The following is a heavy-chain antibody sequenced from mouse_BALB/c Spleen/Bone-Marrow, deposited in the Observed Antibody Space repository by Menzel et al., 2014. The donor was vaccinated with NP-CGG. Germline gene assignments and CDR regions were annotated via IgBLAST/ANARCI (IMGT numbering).Heavy chain of an antibody. CDR3: VRLKTNFAF. V-gene: IGHV1-4*01. CDR2: INPSSTYT. D-gene: IGHD1-3*01. J-gene: IGHJ3*01. CDR1: GYTFTDYT. Sequence: QVQLQQSGAELARTGASVKMSCTASGYTFTDYTMHWVKQRPGQVLEWIGSINPSSTYTNYNQKFKDKATLTADKSSITAYMQLSSLTSEDSAVYYCVRLKTNFAFCGQGTPVTVSA.